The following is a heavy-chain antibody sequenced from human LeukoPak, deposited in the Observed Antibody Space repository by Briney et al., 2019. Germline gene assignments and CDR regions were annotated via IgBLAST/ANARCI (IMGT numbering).Heavy chain of an antibody. CDR3: ARDLLDYGSGSYDY. Sequence: GGSLRLSCAASGFTFSSYEMNWVRQAPGKGLEWVSYISSSGSTIYYADSVKGRFTISRDNAKNSLYLQMNSLRAEDTAVYYCARDLLDYGSGSYDYWGQGTLVTVSS. CDR2: ISSSGSTI. CDR1: GFTFSSYE. D-gene: IGHD3-10*01. J-gene: IGHJ4*02. V-gene: IGHV3-48*03.